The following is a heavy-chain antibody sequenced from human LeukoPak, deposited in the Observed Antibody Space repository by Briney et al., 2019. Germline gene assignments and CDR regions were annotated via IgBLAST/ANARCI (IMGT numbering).Heavy chain of an antibody. V-gene: IGHV3-48*01. CDR2: ISSSSSTI. J-gene: IGHJ4*02. D-gene: IGHD1-26*01. CDR1: GFTFSSYS. CDR3: ARELAPGATHNFDY. Sequence: GGSLRLSCAASGFTFSSYSMNWVRQAPGKGLEWVSSISSSSSTIYYADSVKGRFTISRDNAKNSLYLQMNSLRAEDTAVYYCARELAPGATHNFDYWGQGTLVTVSS.